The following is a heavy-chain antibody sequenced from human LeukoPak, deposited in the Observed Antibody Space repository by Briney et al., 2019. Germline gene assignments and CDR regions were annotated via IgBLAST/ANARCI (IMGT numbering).Heavy chain of an antibody. CDR2: IIGSSGST. V-gene: IGHV3-23*01. D-gene: IGHD5-12*01. CDR3: AKGGYDYIEVAYFDF. Sequence: GGSLRLSCAASGFSLNNYAMNWVRQAPGKGPEWVSIIIGSSGSTFYADSVKGRFTISRDNSKNTLYLQLNSLRLEDTAVYYCAKGGYDYIEVAYFDFWGQGTLVTVSS. CDR1: GFSLNNYA. J-gene: IGHJ4*02.